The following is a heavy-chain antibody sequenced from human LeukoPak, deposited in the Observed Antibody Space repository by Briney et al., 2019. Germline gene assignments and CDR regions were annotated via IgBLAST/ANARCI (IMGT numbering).Heavy chain of an antibody. D-gene: IGHD3-3*01. Sequence: GESLDIPFQGPGSRFTSYWIGWARQIPGKGLEWMGIIYPGDSDTRYSPSFQGQVTISADKSISTAYLQWSSLKAADTAMYYCARLGTIRLGYMDVWGKGTTVTVSS. CDR2: IYPGDSDT. CDR1: GSRFTSYW. CDR3: ARLGTIRLGYMDV. J-gene: IGHJ6*03. V-gene: IGHV5-51*01.